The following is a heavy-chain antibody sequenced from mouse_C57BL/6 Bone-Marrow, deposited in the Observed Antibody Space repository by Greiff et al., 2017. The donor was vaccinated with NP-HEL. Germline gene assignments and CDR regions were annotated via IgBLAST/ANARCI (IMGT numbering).Heavy chain of an antibody. CDR1: GFTFSSYA. D-gene: IGHD1-1*01. CDR2: ISDGGSYT. V-gene: IGHV5-4*01. J-gene: IGHJ1*03. Sequence: EVMLVESGGGLVKPGGSLKLSCAASGFTFSSYAMSWVRQTPEKRLEWVATISDGGSYTYYPDNVKGRFTISRDNAKNNLYLQMSHLKSEDTAMYYCARDSHYYGSSYRYFDVWGTGTTVTVSS. CDR3: ARDSHYYGSSYRYFDV.